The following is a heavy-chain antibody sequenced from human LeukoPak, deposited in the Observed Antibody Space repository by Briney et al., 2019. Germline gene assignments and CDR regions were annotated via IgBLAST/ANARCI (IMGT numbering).Heavy chain of an antibody. D-gene: IGHD6-25*01. J-gene: IGHJ4*02. V-gene: IGHV4-39*07. CDR3: GTSEHDSGDY. CDR2: VYPTGST. CDR1: GSSISSSNSY. Sequence: SETLSLTCTVSGSSISSSNSYWGWIRQPPGKGLEWIGEVYPTGSTNYSPSLKGRVTISVDKSKNQFSLTLTSVTAADTAVYFCGTSEHDSGDYWGQGTLVTVSS.